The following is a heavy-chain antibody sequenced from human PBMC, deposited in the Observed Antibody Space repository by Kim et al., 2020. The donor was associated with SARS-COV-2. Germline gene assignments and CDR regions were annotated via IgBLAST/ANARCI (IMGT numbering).Heavy chain of an antibody. CDR2: ISSSSSYT. Sequence: GGSLRLSCAASGFTFSDYYMSWIRQAPGKGLEWVSYISSSSSYTNYADSVKGRFTISRDNAKNSLYLQMNSLRAEDTAVYYCARAVTRYSYGHGDAFDIWGQGTMVTVSS. D-gene: IGHD5-18*01. J-gene: IGHJ3*02. CDR1: GFTFSDYY. V-gene: IGHV3-11*06. CDR3: ARAVTRYSYGHGDAFDI.